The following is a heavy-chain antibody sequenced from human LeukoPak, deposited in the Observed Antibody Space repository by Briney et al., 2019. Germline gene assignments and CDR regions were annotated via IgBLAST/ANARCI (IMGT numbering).Heavy chain of an antibody. CDR3: ATGGGLATEIDY. V-gene: IGHV3-30*04. D-gene: IGHD3-16*01. CDR1: GFTFSGCA. J-gene: IGHJ4*02. CDR2: VSYDGIIR. Sequence: GRSLRLSCATSGFTFSGCAMHWVRQAPGKGLEWVAVVSYDGIIRYYADSLKGRFTISRDNSKNTLYLQMNSLRTEDTAMYYCATGGGLATEIDYWGQGTLVTVSS.